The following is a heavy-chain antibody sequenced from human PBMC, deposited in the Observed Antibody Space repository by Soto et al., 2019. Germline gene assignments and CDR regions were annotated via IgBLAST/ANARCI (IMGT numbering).Heavy chain of an antibody. D-gene: IGHD3-16*02. CDR1: GYSFTSYW. CDR3: ARRADYVWGSYRYNWFDP. V-gene: IGHV5-51*01. Sequence: EPLKISRKGSGYSFTSYWIGWVRQMPGKGLEWMGIIYPGDSDTRYSPSFQGQVTISADKSISTAYLQWSSLKASDTAMYYCARRADYVWGSYRYNWFDPWGQGTLVTVSS. J-gene: IGHJ5*02. CDR2: IYPGDSDT.